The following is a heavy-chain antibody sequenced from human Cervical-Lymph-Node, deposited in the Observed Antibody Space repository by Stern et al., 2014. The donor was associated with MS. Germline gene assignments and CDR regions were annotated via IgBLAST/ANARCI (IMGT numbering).Heavy chain of an antibody. CDR2: ISGNGMNI. D-gene: IGHD5-18*01. J-gene: IGHJ4*02. CDR3: ARDPRGYAYGRDY. Sequence: VQLVESGGDLVKPGGSLRLSCEASGFIFSDYYMGWIRQPPGKGLEWLSYISGNGMNIYYAGSVKGRFTISRDKAKSSLYLQMDGVKVEDTAMYYCARDPRGYAYGRDYWGQGTLVTVSS. CDR1: GFIFSDYY. V-gene: IGHV3-11*01.